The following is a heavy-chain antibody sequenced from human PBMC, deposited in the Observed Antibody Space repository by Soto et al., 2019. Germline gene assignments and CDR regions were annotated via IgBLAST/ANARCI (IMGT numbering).Heavy chain of an antibody. V-gene: IGHV4-34*01. CDR3: ARGFTMVRGVNTALGYYYGMDV. CDR1: GGSFSGYY. CDR2: INHSGST. Sequence: LSLTCAVYGGSFSGYYWSWIRQPPGKGLEWIGEINHSGSTNYNPSLESRVTISVDTSKNQFSLKLSSVTAADTAVYYCARGFTMVRGVNTALGYYYGMDVWGQGTTVTVSS. J-gene: IGHJ6*02. D-gene: IGHD3-10*01.